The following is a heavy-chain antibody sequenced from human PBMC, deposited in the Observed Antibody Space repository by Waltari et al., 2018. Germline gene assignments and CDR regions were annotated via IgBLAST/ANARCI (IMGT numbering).Heavy chain of an antibody. J-gene: IGHJ5*01. Sequence: QVQLQESGPGLVKPSETLSLTCTVSRGSLCSSYWSWIRQPPGKGLEWIGYIYYSGSTNYNPSLKSRVTISVDTSKNQFSLKLSSVTAADTAVYYCARAMDGWFDYWGQGTLVTVSS. CDR2: IYYSGST. CDR3: ARAMDGWFDY. D-gene: IGHD2-2*03. CDR1: RGSLCSSY. V-gene: IGHV4-59*01.